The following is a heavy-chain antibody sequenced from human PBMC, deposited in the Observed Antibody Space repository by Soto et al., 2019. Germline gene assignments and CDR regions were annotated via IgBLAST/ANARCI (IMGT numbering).Heavy chain of an antibody. V-gene: IGHV3-15*01. D-gene: IGHD1-26*01. CDR1: GFTFSNAW. CDR3: TTDRWRSGSYFAFDI. CDR2: IKSKTDGGTT. J-gene: IGHJ3*02. Sequence: PGGSLRLSCAASGFTFSNAWMSWVRQAPGKGLEWVGRIKSKTDGGTTDYAAPVKGRFTISRDDSKNTLYLQMNSLKTEDTAVYYCTTDRWRSGSYFAFDIWGQGTMVTVSS.